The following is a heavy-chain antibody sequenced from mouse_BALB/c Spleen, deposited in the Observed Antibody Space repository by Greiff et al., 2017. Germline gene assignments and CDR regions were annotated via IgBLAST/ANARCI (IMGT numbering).Heavy chain of an antibody. J-gene: IGHJ3*01. CDR2: INPSTGYT. V-gene: IGHV1-7*01. CDR1: GYTFTSYW. Sequence: QVHVKQSGAELAKPGASVKMSCKASGYTFTSYWMHWVKQRPGQGLEWIGYINPSTGYTEYNQKFKDKATLTADKSSSTAYMQLSSLTSEDSAVYYCTRGVWKGGFAYWGQGTLVTVSA. D-gene: IGHD2-10*02. CDR3: TRGVWKGGFAY.